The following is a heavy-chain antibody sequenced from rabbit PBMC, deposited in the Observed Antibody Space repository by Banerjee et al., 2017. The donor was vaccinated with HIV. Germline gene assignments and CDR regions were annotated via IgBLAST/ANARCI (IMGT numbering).Heavy chain of an antibody. J-gene: IGHJ4*01. D-gene: IGHD6-1*01. CDR3: ARERDAYPYGYAGYMDFKL. CDR2: IYTDSGST. V-gene: IGHV1S40*01. CDR1: GFSFGSGYD. Sequence: QSLEESGGDLVKPGASLTLTCTASGFSFGSGYDMCWVRQAPGKGLEWIGCIYTDSGSTYYASWAKGRFTISKTSSTTVTLQMTSLTAADTATYFCARERDAYPYGYAGYMDFKLWGPGTLVTVS.